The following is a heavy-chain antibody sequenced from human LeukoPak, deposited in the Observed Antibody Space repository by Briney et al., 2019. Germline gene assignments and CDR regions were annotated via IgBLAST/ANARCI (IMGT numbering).Heavy chain of an antibody. Sequence: SDTLSLTCAVSGYSISRGYYWGWIRQPPGKGLEWIGSIYHSGSTYYNPSLKSRGTISVDTSKNRFSLKLSSVTAADTAVYYCARDPTMAYYYYYGMDVWGKGTTVTVSS. V-gene: IGHV4-38-2*02. CDR1: GYSISRGYY. D-gene: IGHD3-10*01. CDR2: IYHSGST. CDR3: ARDPTMAYYYYYGMDV. J-gene: IGHJ6*04.